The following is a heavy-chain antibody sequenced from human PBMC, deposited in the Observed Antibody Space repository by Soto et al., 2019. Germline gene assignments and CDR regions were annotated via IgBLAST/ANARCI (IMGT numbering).Heavy chain of an antibody. CDR1: GFTFSSYA. D-gene: IGHD1-7*01. Sequence: VPLLESGGGLVQPGGSLRLSCAASGFTFSSYAMSWVRQAPGKGLEWVSAISGSGGSTYYADSVKGRFTISRDNSKNTLYLQMNSLRAEDTAVYYCAKDKEDWNYGANGMDVWGQGTTVTVSS. J-gene: IGHJ6*02. V-gene: IGHV3-23*01. CDR2: ISGSGGST. CDR3: AKDKEDWNYGANGMDV.